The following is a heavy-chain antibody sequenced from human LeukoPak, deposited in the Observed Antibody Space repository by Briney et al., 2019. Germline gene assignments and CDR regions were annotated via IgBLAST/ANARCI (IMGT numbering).Heavy chain of an antibody. CDR2: INSDGSST. Sequence: GGSLRLSCAASGFTFSSYWMHWVRQAPGKGLVWVSRINSDGSSTSYADSVKGRFTISRDNAKNTLYLQMNSLRAEDTAVYYCARAVIWFGGGNWFDPWGQGTLVTVSS. CDR1: GFTFSSYW. V-gene: IGHV3-74*01. CDR3: ARAVIWFGGGNWFDP. D-gene: IGHD3-10*01. J-gene: IGHJ5*02.